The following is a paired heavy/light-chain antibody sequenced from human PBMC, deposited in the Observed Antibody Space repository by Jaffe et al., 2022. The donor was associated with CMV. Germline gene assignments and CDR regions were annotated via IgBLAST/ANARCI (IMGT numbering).Light chain of an antibody. CDR2: DAS. CDR3: QQRSNWPPS. Sequence: EIVLTQSPATLSLSPGERATLSCRASQSVSSYLAWYQQKPGQAPRLLIYDASNRATGIPARFSGSGSGTDFTLTISSLEPEDFAVYYCQQRSNWPPSFGPGTKVDIK. CDR1: QSVSSY. V-gene: IGKV3-11*01. J-gene: IGKJ3*01.
Heavy chain of an antibody. J-gene: IGHJ5*02. CDR2: INPSGGST. CDR3: ARGDTAMAHEGSDWFDP. V-gene: IGHV1-46*01. CDR1: GYTFTSYY. D-gene: IGHD5-18*01. Sequence: QVQLVQSGAEVKKPGASVKVSCKASGYTFTSYYMHWVRQAPGQGLEWMGIINPSGGSTSYAQKFQGRVTMTRDTSTSTVYMELSSLRSEDTAVYYCARGDTAMAHEGSDWFDPWGQGTLVTVSS.